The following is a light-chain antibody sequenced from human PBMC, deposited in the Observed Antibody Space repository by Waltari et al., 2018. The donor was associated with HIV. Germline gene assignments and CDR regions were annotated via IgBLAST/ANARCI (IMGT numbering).Light chain of an antibody. CDR2: EVT. V-gene: IGLV2-23*02. J-gene: IGLJ3*02. Sequence: QSALTQPASVSGSPGQSITTPCTGTRSDVGRYNLVSWYQQHPGKAPTLMIYEVTKRPSGVSNRFSGSKSGNTASLTISGLQAEDEGDYHCCSYAGTSILVFGGGTKLTVL. CDR3: CSYAGTSILV. CDR1: RSDVGRYNL.